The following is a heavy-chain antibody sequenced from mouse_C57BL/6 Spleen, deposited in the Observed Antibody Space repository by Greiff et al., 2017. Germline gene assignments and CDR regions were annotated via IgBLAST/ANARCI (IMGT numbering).Heavy chain of an antibody. J-gene: IGHJ4*01. CDR3: ARGSNYGYAMDY. Sequence: QVQLKQSGPELVKPGASVKISCKASGYAFSSSWMNWVKQRPGKGLEWIGRIYPGDGDTNYNGKFKGKATLTADKSSSTAYMQLSSLTSEDSAVYFCARGSNYGYAMDYWGQGTSVTVSS. V-gene: IGHV1-82*01. CDR2: IYPGDGDT. D-gene: IGHD2-5*01. CDR1: GYAFSSSW.